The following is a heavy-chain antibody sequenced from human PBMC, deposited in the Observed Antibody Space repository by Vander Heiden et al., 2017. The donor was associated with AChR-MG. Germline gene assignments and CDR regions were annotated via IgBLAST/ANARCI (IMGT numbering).Heavy chain of an antibody. J-gene: IGHJ4*01. CDR2: IKRKTDGGTT. V-gene: IGHV3-15*01. CDR3: TTEQTNNGRGLEY. D-gene: IGHD3-10*01. CDR1: GLTFNNGW. Sequence: EVQLVESGGGLGKPGGSLRLSCAASGLTFNNGWMSWVRQAPGKGLEWVGRIKRKTDGGTTDYAAPVKGRFTMSREDSKNTLYLEMNRLKKEDTAVYYCTTEQTNNGRGLEYWGHGTLVTVSS.